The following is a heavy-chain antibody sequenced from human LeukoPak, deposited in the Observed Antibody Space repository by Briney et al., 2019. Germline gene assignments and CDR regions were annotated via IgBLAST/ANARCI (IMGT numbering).Heavy chain of an antibody. CDR2: IYYSGST. J-gene: IGHJ4*02. V-gene: IGHV4-59*01. CDR1: GGSISSYY. CDR3: ARIKGGWFKFDY. Sequence: SETLSLTCTVSGGSISSYYWSWIRQPPGKGLEWIGYIYYSGSTNYNPSLKSRVTISVDTSKNQFSLKLSSVTAADTAVYYCARIKGGWFKFDYWGQGTLVTVSS. D-gene: IGHD6-19*01.